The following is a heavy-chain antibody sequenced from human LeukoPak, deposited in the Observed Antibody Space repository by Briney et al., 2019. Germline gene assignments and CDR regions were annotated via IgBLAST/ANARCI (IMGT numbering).Heavy chain of an antibody. CDR2: IIPIFGTA. V-gene: IGHV1-69*13. D-gene: IGHD3-22*01. J-gene: IGHJ4*02. CDR3: ARSGSPFNYDSSGKPAH. Sequence: GASVKVSCKASGGTFSSYAISWVRQAPGQGLEWMGGIIPIFGTANYAQKFQGRVTITADESTSTAYMELSSLRSEDTAGHYCARSGSPFNYDSSGKPAHWGQGSLATASS. CDR1: GGTFSSYA.